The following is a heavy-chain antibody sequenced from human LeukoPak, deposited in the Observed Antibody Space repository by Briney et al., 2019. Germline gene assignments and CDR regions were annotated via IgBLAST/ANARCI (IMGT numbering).Heavy chain of an antibody. J-gene: IGHJ4*02. CDR1: GFTFSSYE. D-gene: IGHD2-15*01. CDR3: AREVYCSGGSCYSGTDY. Sequence: QPGGSLRLSCAASGFTFSSYEMNWVRQAPGKGLEWVSYISSSGSTIYYAGSVKGRFTISRDNAKNSLYLQMNSLRAEDTAVYYCAREVYCSGGSCYSGTDYWGQGTLVTVSS. CDR2: ISSSGSTI. V-gene: IGHV3-48*03.